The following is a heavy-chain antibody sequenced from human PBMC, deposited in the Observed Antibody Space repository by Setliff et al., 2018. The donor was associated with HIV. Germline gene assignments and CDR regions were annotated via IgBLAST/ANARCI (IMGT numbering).Heavy chain of an antibody. D-gene: IGHD2-2*01. J-gene: IGHJ5*02. CDR3: ARDVPTYCSSINCYDTMNQNWFDP. Sequence: ASVKVSCKASGYTLAGYFMHWVRQAPGQGLEWMGWINPNSGGTNYAQKFQGRVTMSRDTSISTAYLDLSSLRSDDTAVYYCARDVPTYCSSINCYDTMNQNWFDPWGQGTLVTVSS. V-gene: IGHV1-2*02. CDR1: GYTLAGYF. CDR2: INPNSGGT.